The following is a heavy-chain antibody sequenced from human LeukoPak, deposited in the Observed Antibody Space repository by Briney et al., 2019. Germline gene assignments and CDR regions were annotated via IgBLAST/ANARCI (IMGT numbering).Heavy chain of an antibody. J-gene: IGHJ4*02. D-gene: IGHD4-17*01. Sequence: TSETLSLTCRVSGVSISSGGHYWGWVRQLPGKGLEWIGYTYYGGTTYYNPSLKSRVSISVGTSKNLFSLKLSSVTAADTAVYYCARDPYGSTYFDYWGQGTPITVSS. CDR3: ARDPYGSTYFDY. CDR2: TYYGGTT. V-gene: IGHV4-31*03. CDR1: GVSISSGGHY.